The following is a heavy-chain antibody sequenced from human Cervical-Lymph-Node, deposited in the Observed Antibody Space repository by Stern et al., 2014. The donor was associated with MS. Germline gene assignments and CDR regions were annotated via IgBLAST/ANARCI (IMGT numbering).Heavy chain of an antibody. CDR2: IIPMFGEA. CDR1: GGTFRTHI. Sequence: QVQLVQSGAEVKKPGSSVKVSCKASGGTFRTHIINWVRQAPGQGLEWMGGIIPMFGEANYAQKFQGRVTITADESTNTAYMELSSLRSEDTAVYYCARGEYADTYDSNAYFHMDVWGQGTTVTVS. V-gene: IGHV1-69*01. CDR3: ARGEYADTYDSNAYFHMDV. J-gene: IGHJ6*02. D-gene: IGHD3-22*01.